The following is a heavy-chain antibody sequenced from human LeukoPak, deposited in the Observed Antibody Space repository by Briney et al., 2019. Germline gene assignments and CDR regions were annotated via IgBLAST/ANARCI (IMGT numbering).Heavy chain of an antibody. J-gene: IGHJ3*02. D-gene: IGHD6-6*01. CDR1: GFTFDDYG. V-gene: IGHV3-23*01. Sequence: GGSLRLSCAASGFTFDDYGMSWVRQAPGKGLEWVSGFSGPGKTYYADSVKGRFTISRDTSKSTLYLQINSLRAEDTAVYYCAKAWWSTSSGGDSFGIWGQGTMVTVSS. CDR2: FSGPGKT. CDR3: AKAWWSTSSGGDSFGI.